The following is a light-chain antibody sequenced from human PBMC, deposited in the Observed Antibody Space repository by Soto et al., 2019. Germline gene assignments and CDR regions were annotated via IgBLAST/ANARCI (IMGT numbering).Light chain of an antibody. V-gene: IGKV3-15*01. CDR1: QSVSSN. J-gene: IGKJ1*01. CDR3: QQYNNWPRT. Sequence: EIVMTQSPATLSVSPGERATLSCRASQSVSSNLAWYQQKPGQAPRLLIYGASTRATGIPARFSGSGSGTEFTLTISSLQSEDFAVYYCQQYNNWPRTFCQGTKVEIQ. CDR2: GAS.